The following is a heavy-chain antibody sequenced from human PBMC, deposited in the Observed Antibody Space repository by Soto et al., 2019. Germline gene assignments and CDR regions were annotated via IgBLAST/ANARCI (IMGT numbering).Heavy chain of an antibody. J-gene: IGHJ5*02. Sequence: SETLSLTCTVSGGSLSNYYWSWIRQPTGKGLEWIGRIYTGGIINYNPSLKSRVTMSVGTSKQQFSLKLTSVTAADTAVYYCARDLDSSGFSPDWFDPWGQGPMVTV. D-gene: IGHD3-22*01. CDR1: GGSLSNYY. V-gene: IGHV4-4*07. CDR2: IYTGGII. CDR3: ARDLDSSGFSPDWFDP.